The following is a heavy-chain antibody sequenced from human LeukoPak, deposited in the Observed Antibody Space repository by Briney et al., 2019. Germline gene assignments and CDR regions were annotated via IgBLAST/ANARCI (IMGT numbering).Heavy chain of an antibody. D-gene: IGHD3-3*01. CDR2: IYHSGST. J-gene: IGHJ4*02. V-gene: IGHV4-38-2*01. CDR3: ARLTIFPDY. CDR1: GYSISSGYY. Sequence: SETLSLTCAVSGYSISSGYYWGWIRQPPGKGLEWIGSIYHSGSTYYNPSLKSRVTISVDTSKNQFSLKLSSVTAADTAVYYCARLTIFPDYRGQGTLVTVSS.